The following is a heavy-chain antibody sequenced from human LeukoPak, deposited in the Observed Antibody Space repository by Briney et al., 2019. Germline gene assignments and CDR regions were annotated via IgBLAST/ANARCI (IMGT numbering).Heavy chain of an antibody. Sequence: SETLSLTCTVSGGSISSHYWSWIRQPPGKGLEWIGYIYYSGSTNYNPSLKSRVTISVDTSKNQFSLKLSSVTAADTAVYYCARGGDYWSGYYTYYFDYWGQGTLVTVSS. J-gene: IGHJ4*02. V-gene: IGHV4-59*11. CDR2: IYYSGST. CDR1: GGSISSHY. CDR3: ARGGDYWSGYYTYYFDY. D-gene: IGHD3-3*01.